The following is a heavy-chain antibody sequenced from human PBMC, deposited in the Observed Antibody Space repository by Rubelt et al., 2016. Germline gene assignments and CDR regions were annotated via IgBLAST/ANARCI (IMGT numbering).Heavy chain of an antibody. Sequence: EVQLLESGGGLVQPGGSLRLSCAASGFTFRRYWMGWVRQTPGKGLEWVATIREDGSEQYYLDSVKGRFTISRDNAKKSRYLQMNSLRVEDTAVYYCASITTAWWGQGTLVTVSS. D-gene: IGHD1-1*01. V-gene: IGHV3-7*01. J-gene: IGHJ4*02. CDR2: IREDGSEQ. CDR1: GFTFRRYW. CDR3: ASITTAW.